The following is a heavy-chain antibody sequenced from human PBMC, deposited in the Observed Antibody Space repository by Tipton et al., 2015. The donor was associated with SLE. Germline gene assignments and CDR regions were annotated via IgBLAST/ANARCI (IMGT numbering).Heavy chain of an antibody. CDR2: IYYSGST. CDR3: ARLARRGYGGDFDY. V-gene: IGHV4-59*08. D-gene: IGHD3-16*01. CDR1: GGSISSYY. Sequence: TLSLTRTVSGGSISSYYWSWIRQPPGKGLEWIGYIYYSGSTNYNPSLKSRVTISVDTSKNQFSLKLSSVTAADTAVYYCARLARRGYGGDFDYWGQGTLVTVSS. J-gene: IGHJ4*02.